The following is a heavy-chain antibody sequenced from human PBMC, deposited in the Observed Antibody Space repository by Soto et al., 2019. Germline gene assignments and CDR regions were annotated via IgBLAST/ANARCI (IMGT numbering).Heavy chain of an antibody. CDR3: ARAYCTNGVCYTPRGYYYYGMDV. D-gene: IGHD2-8*01. Sequence: SVKVSCKASGGTFSSYAISWVRQAPGQGLEWTGGIIPIFGTADYAQKFQGRVTITADGSTSTAYMELSSLRSEDTAVYYCARAYCTNGVCYTPRGYYYYGMDVWGQGTTVTVSS. V-gene: IGHV1-69*13. CDR2: IIPIFGTA. CDR1: GGTFSSYA. J-gene: IGHJ6*02.